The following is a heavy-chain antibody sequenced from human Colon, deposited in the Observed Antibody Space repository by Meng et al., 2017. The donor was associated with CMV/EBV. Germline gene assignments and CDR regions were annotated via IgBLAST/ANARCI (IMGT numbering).Heavy chain of an antibody. CDR2: IIPIFGTA. J-gene: IGHJ4*02. Sequence: CNASGGSFSIYAISLVRQAPGQGLGWMGGIIPIFGTANYAQKFQGRVTITTDESTSTAYMELSSLRSEDTAVYYCARDSSSSSFDYWGQGTLVTVSS. V-gene: IGHV1-69*05. CDR3: ARDSSSSSFDY. CDR1: GGSFSIYA. D-gene: IGHD6-6*01.